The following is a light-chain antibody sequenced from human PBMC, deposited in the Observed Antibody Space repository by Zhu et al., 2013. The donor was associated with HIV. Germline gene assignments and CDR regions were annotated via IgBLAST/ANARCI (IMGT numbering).Light chain of an antibody. CDR3: TSYAGSHVV. J-gene: IGLJ2*01. CDR2: EVS. CDR1: RSDVGGNNY. V-gene: IGLV2-8*01. Sequence: QSALTQPPSASGSPGQSVTISCTGTRSDVGGNNYVSWYRQPPGKAPKLMIYEVSKRPSGVPDRFSGSKSGNTASLTVSGLQAEDEADYYCTSYAGSHVVFGGGTKLTVL.